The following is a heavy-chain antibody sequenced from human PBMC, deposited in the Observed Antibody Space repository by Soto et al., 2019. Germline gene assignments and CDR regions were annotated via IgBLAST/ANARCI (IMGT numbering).Heavy chain of an antibody. CDR3: ARMYSSGSGWFHP. D-gene: IGHD6-19*01. V-gene: IGHV4-39*07. CDR2: FYSSGSI. Sequence: SETLSLTCFVSGYSITSGGYYGVWIRHHPGKGLEWIGSFYSSGSIIYNPSLRSRVSISGDTSSNQFSMSLTSVTAADTARYYCARMYSSGSGWFHPWGQGTLVTVSS. CDR1: GYSITSGGYY. J-gene: IGHJ5*02.